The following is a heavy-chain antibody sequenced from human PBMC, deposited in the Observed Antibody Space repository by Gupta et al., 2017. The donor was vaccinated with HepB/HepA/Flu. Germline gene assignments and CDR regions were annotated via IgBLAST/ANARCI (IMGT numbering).Heavy chain of an antibody. V-gene: IGHV4-34*01. CDR3: ARASGLLRLKNWFDP. J-gene: IGHJ5*02. CDR2: INHSGST. CDR1: GGSFSGYY. Sequence: QVQLQQWGAGLLKPSETLSLTCAVYGGSFSGYYWSWIRQPPGKGLEWIGEINHSGSTNYNPSLKSRVTISVDTSKNQFSLKLSSVTAADTAVYYCARASGLLRLKNWFDPWGQGTLVTVSS. D-gene: IGHD2-21*01.